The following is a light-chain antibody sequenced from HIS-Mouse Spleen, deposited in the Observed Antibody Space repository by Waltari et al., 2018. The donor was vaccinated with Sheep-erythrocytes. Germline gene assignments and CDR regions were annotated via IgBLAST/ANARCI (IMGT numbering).Light chain of an antibody. CDR1: SSNIGNNY. V-gene: IGLV1-51*01. CDR3: GTWDSSLSAGV. J-gene: IGLJ2*01. Sequence: QSVLTQPPSVSAAPGQKVTISCSGSSSNIGNNYVSWYQQPQGTAPKLLIYDNNKRPSGIPDRFSGSKSGTSATLGITGLQTGDEADYYCGTWDSSLSAGVFGGGTKLTVL. CDR2: DNN.